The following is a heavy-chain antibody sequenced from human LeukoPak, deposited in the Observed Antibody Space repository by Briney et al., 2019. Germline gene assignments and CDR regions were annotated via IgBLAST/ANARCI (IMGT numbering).Heavy chain of an antibody. V-gene: IGHV1-2*02. Sequence: GASVRVSCKASGYTFTGYYMHWVRQAPGQGLEWMGWINPNSGGTSYAQKFQGRVTMTRDTSISTAYMELTRLRFDDTAVYYCARAYDNNDYFDYWGQGTLVTVSS. CDR3: ARAYDNNDYFDY. J-gene: IGHJ4*02. CDR2: INPNSGGT. D-gene: IGHD3-22*01. CDR1: GYTFTGYY.